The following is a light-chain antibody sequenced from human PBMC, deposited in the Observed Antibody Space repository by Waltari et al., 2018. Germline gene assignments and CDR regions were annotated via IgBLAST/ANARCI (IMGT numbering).Light chain of an antibody. CDR2: GAS. V-gene: IGKV3-15*01. J-gene: IGKJ4*02. CDR1: QSVSND. CDR3: QQYHNWPPLT. Sequence: EIVMTQSPATLSVSPGERATLSCRASQSVSNDLAWYQQKPGQPPRLLIYGASLRATDVPARFSGSGFGTEFTLTISGLQSEDFAVYYCQQYHNWPPLTFGGGTKVEIK.